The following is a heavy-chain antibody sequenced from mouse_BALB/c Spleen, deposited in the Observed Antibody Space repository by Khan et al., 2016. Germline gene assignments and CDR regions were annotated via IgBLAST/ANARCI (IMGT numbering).Heavy chain of an antibody. CDR3: TRDWAWFTY. CDR2: IRLKSNNYAT. J-gene: IGHJ3*01. CDR1: GFIFTNYW. Sequence: EVKLEESGGGLVQPGGSMKLSCVVSGFIFTNYWMNWVRQSPEKGLEWIAEIRLKSNNYATHYAASVKGRFTISRDDSKNSVYLQMNNLRVEDTGIYYCTRDWAWFTYWGQGTLVTVSA. V-gene: IGHV6-6*02.